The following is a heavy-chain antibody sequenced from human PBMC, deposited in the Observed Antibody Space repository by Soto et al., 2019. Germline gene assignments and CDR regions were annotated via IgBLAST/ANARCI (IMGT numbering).Heavy chain of an antibody. D-gene: IGHD4-17*01. CDR3: ARPTWTNDYGRGVFDY. J-gene: IGHJ4*02. Sequence: QVQLVQSGAAVKKPGSSVKVSCKASGGTFISYAISWVRQAPGQGLEWMGGIIPIFGTANYAQKFQGRVTITADEATSTAYMELSSLRSEDTAVYYCARPTWTNDYGRGVFDYWGQGTLVTVSS. CDR1: GGTFISYA. CDR2: IIPIFGTA. V-gene: IGHV1-69*01.